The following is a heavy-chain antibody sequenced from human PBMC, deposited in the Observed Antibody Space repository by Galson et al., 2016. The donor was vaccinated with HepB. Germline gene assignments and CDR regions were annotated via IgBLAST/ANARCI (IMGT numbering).Heavy chain of an antibody. CDR2: ISYHGINK. V-gene: IGHV3-30*03. Sequence: SLRLSCAASGFTFSTSGMHWVRQAPGKGLEWVAVISYHGINKYYADSVRGRFTISRDNAKNSLFLQLNSLKGEDTAVYYCARGPAGLLDYWGQGLLVTVSS. D-gene: IGHD3-3*01. J-gene: IGHJ4*02. CDR3: ARGPAGLLDY. CDR1: GFTFSTSG.